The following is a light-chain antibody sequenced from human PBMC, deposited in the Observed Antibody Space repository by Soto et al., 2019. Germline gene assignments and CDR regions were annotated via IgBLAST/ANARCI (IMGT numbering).Light chain of an antibody. CDR2: AAS. J-gene: IGKJ1*01. CDR1: QPINNY. CDR3: QKYNSAPPT. Sequence: DIPMTQSPSSLSASIGDRVTVTCRASQPINNYLAWYQQRPGKVPKLLIYAASSLQSGVPSRFSGSGSGTDFALTISSLQPEDVATYYCQKYNSAPPTFGQGTKVEV. V-gene: IGKV1-27*01.